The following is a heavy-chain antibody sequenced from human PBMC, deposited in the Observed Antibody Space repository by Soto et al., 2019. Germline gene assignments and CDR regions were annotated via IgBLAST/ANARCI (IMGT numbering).Heavy chain of an antibody. J-gene: IGHJ4*02. V-gene: IGHV1-69*13. CDR3: ARGGAYYYDSSGYAAIYYFDY. CDR1: GGTFSSYA. CDR2: IIPIFGTA. D-gene: IGHD3-22*01. Sequence: ASVKVSCKASGGTFSSYAISWVRQAPGQGLEWMGGIIPIFGTANYAQKFQGRVTITADESTSTAYMELSSLRSEDTAVYYCARGGAYYYDSSGYAAIYYFDYWGQGTLVTVS.